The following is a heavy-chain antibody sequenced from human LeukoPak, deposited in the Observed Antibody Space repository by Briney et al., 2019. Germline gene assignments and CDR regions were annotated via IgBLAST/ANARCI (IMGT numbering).Heavy chain of an antibody. CDR2: ISSRSSSI. J-gene: IGHJ4*02. D-gene: IGHD6-19*01. CDR1: GFTFSSYS. Sequence: GGSLRLSCAASGFTFSSYSMNWVRQAPGKGLEWVSYISSRSSSIYYADSVKGRFTISRDNSKNTLYLQMNSLRAEDTAVYYCARVVAVAGGDYWGQGTLVTVSS. CDR3: ARVVAVAGGDY. V-gene: IGHV3-48*01.